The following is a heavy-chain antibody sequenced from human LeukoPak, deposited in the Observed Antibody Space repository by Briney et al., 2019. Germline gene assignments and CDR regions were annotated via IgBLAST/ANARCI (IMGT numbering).Heavy chain of an antibody. CDR3: AKYSLSRETFQH. Sequence: PSETLSLTCVVSGDSIDSGGFSWSWIRQAPGKGLEWIGYIYNSGSTFYNPSLESRLTISIDMSKNQMSMRLNSVTAADTAVYFCAKYSLSRETFQHWGQGPRSPSPQ. V-gene: IGHV4-30-4*07. CDR2: IYNSGST. D-gene: IGHD5/OR15-5a*01. J-gene: IGHJ1*01. CDR1: GDSIDSGGFS.